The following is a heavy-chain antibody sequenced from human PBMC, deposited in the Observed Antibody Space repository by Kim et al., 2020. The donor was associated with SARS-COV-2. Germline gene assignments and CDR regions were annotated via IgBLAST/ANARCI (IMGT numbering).Heavy chain of an antibody. CDR1: GGSISSSSYY. CDR2: IYYSGST. V-gene: IGHV4-39*01. J-gene: IGHJ4*02. Sequence: SETLSLTCTVPGGSISSSSYYWGWIRQPPGKGLEWIGSIYYSGSTYYNPSLKSRVTISVDTSKNQFSLKLSSVTAADTAVYYCARQGRVAATPSVDYWGQGTLVTVSS. CDR3: ARQGRVAATPSVDY. D-gene: IGHD2-15*01.